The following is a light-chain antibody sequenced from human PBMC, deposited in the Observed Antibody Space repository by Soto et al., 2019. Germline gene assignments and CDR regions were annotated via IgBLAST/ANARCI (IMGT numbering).Light chain of an antibody. CDR3: SSYTSSSTLV. J-gene: IGLJ2*01. V-gene: IGLV1-40*01. Sequence: QSVVTQPPSVSGAPGQRVTISCTGSGSNIGADYDVHWYQQVPGTAPKLLIYGNTNRPSGVPDRFSGSKSGTSASLAITGLQAEDEADYYCSSYTSSSTLVFGGGTKLTVL. CDR1: GSNIGADYD. CDR2: GNT.